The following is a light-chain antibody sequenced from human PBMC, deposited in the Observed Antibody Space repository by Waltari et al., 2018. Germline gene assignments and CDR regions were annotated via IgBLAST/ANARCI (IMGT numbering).Light chain of an antibody. J-gene: IGLJ2*01. CDR2: DDT. V-gene: IGLV2-23*01. Sequence: QSALTQPASFSASLGQSTPPSRPGTGCVVGIYTRTSCYPHHPDHTTNPITTDQPHPGKAPKLIIADDTERPSGVSPRFSGTKSGNTASLTISGLLAEDEADYYCCSYAGRPSSYVIFGGGTRLTVL. CDR3: CSYAGRPSSYVI. CDR1: GCVVGIYTR.